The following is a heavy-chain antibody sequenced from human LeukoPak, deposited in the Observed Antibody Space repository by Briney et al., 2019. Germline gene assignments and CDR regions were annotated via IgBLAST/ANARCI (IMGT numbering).Heavy chain of an antibody. Sequence: GGSLRLSCAASGFTVSSNYMIWARQPPGKGLEWVSVIYSGGDTYYADSVKGRFTISRDNSKNTVYLQVNSLRAEDTAVYYCARRSTVTRDVDIWGQGTMVTVSS. CDR3: ARRSTVTRDVDI. D-gene: IGHD4-17*01. V-gene: IGHV3-66*04. CDR1: GFTVSSNY. J-gene: IGHJ3*02. CDR2: IYSGGDT.